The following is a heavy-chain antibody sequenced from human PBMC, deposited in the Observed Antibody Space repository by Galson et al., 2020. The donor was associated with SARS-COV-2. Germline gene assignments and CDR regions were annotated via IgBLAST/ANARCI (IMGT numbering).Heavy chain of an antibody. CDR3: AIAGHYYYYYGMDV. J-gene: IGHJ6*02. CDR2: ISSSGSTI. V-gene: IGHV3-11*01. CDR1: GFTFSDYY. Sequence: GGSLRLSCAASGFTFSDYYMSWIRQAPGKGLEWVSYISSSGSTIYYADSVKGRFTISRDNAKNSLYLQMNSLRAEDTAVYYCAIAGHYYYYYGMDVWGQGTTVTVSS.